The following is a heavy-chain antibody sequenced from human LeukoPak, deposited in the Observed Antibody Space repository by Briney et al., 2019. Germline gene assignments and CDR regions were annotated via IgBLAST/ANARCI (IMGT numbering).Heavy chain of an antibody. V-gene: IGHV1-3*03. CDR3: AVGDYYYDTRFDY. Sequence: ASVKVSCKASGFPFTSYAIHWVRQAPGQRLEWMGWVNADNSNTKYSQEFQGRVTITRDTSASTAYMDLNILRSEDMAVYYCAVGDYYYDTRFDYWGQGTLVTVSS. J-gene: IGHJ4*02. CDR1: GFPFTSYA. D-gene: IGHD3-22*01. CDR2: VNADNSNT.